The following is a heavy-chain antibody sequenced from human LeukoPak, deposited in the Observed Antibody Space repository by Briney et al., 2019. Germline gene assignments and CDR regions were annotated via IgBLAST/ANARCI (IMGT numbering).Heavy chain of an antibody. D-gene: IGHD2-2*01. CDR1: GGLISSYY. Sequence: PSETLSLTCTVSGGLISSYYWSWIRYLPAKGLGGIGYFDYSGSTNYNPSLKSRVTISVVTSKNQFSLKLSSETAADTAVYYCARAIVVVPAAIESYYYYYMDVWGKGTTVTVSS. J-gene: IGHJ6*03. CDR2: FDYSGST. V-gene: IGHV4-59*01. CDR3: ARAIVVVPAAIESYYYYYMDV.